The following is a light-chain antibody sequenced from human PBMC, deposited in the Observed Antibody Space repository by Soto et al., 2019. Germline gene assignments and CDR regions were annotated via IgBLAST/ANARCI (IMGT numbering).Light chain of an antibody. V-gene: IGKV3-20*01. Sequence: EIVLTQSPGTLSLSPGERATLSCRASQSVSSSYLAWYQQKPGQAPRLLIYGASSRATGIPDRFSGSGSGTDFRLTISRLEPEDFAVYYCQQYDSSSEITFGQGTRLEIK. J-gene: IGKJ5*01. CDR2: GAS. CDR1: QSVSSSY. CDR3: QQYDSSSEIT.